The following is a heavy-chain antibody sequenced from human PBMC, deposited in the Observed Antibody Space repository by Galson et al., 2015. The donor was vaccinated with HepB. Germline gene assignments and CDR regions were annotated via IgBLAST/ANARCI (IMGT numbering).Heavy chain of an antibody. V-gene: IGHV3-21*01. J-gene: IGHJ3*02. D-gene: IGHD6-13*01. CDR2: ISSSSSYI. Sequence: SLRLSCAASGFTFSSYSMSWVRQAPGKGLEWVSSISSSSSYIYYADSVKGRFTISRDNAKNSLYLQMNSLRAEDTAVYYCARCVAAAGTLGGWAFDIWGQGTMVTVSS. CDR3: ARCVAAAGTLGGWAFDI. CDR1: GFTFSSYS.